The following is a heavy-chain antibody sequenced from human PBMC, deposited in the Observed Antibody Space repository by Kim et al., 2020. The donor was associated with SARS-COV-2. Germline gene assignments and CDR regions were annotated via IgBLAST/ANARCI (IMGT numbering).Heavy chain of an antibody. D-gene: IGHD1-26*01. J-gene: IGHJ4*02. CDR1: GGSFSGYY. CDR3: ARAQGRR. V-gene: IGHV4-34*01. CDR2: INHSGST. Sequence: SETLSLTCAVYGGSFSGYYWSWIRQPPGKGLEWIGEINHSGSTNYNPSLKSRVTISVDTSKNQFSLKLSSVTAADTAVYYCARAQGRRWGQGTLVTVSS.